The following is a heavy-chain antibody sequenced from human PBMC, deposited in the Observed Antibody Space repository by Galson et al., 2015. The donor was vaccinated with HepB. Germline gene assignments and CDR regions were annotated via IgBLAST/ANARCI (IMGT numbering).Heavy chain of an antibody. J-gene: IGHJ5*02. V-gene: IGHV1-18*01. CDR3: ARGGFVVAVAAIQNNWFDP. Sequence: SVKVSCKVSGYTFSSYSITWVQQAPGQGLEWMGWISAYNRKTNYAQKFQGRVTMTTDTSTSTAYMELRRLRSDDTAVYYCARGGFVVAVAAIQNNWFDPWGQGTLGTVSS. CDR2: ISAYNRKT. D-gene: IGHD2-15*01. CDR1: GYTFSSYS.